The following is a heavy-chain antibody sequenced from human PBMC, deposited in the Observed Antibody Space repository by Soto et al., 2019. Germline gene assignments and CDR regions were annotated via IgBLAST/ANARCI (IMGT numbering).Heavy chain of an antibody. J-gene: IGHJ6*02. V-gene: IGHV3-74*01. CDR2: IKGDGSST. CDR3: ARGIRNYYGVDV. Sequence: AGGSLRLSCAGSGFTFSTYWMHWVRQAPGTGLEWVSRIKGDGSSTSYADSVKGRFTISRDNAKNTVYLQMNSLGAEDTAVYWCARGIRNYYGVDVWGQGTTVTVSS. CDR1: GFTFSTYW.